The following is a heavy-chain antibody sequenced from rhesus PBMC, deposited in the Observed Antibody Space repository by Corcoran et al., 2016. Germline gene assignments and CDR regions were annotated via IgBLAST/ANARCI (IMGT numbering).Heavy chain of an antibody. V-gene: IGHV4-147*01. CDR1: GGPISSNY. Sequence: QLQLQESGPGLVMPSETLSLTCAVSGGPISSNYWSRIRQPPGKGLEWIGYIYGGSGSTSDNPSLESRVTISRNTSKNQFSLNLSSVTAADTAVYYCARGGSGRGFWDYWGQGVLVTVSS. J-gene: IGHJ4*01. CDR2: IYGGSGST. CDR3: ARGGSGRGFWDY. D-gene: IGHD6-25*01.